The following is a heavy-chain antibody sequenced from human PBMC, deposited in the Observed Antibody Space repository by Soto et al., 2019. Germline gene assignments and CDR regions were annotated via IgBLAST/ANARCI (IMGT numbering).Heavy chain of an antibody. CDR3: ARDLWGYCGTDCYPLDV. V-gene: IGHV4-59*01. J-gene: IGHJ6*02. CDR2: MYNTGST. Sequence: QVQLQESGPGLVKPSETLSLTCTVSGGSISSYYWSWIRQPPGKGLEWIGYMYNTGSTVYNPSLKRRVTISVAPSKTQFSLKLNAVTAADTAVYYCARDLWGYCGTDCYPLDVWGQGTTVTVSS. D-gene: IGHD2-21*02. CDR1: GGSISSYY.